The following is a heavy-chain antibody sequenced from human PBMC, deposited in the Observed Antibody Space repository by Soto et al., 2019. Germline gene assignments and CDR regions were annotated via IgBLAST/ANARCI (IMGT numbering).Heavy chain of an antibody. D-gene: IGHD2-2*01. Sequence: EVQLLESGGGLVQPGGSLRLSCAASGFTFSSYAMSWVRQAPGKGLEWVSAISGSGGSTYYADSVKGRFTISRDNSKNTPYLQMNSLRAEDTAVYYCAKGPAGTRTSTRYDAFDIWGQGTMVTVSS. CDR1: GFTFSSYA. CDR2: ISGSGGST. J-gene: IGHJ3*02. V-gene: IGHV3-23*01. CDR3: AKGPAGTRTSTRYDAFDI.